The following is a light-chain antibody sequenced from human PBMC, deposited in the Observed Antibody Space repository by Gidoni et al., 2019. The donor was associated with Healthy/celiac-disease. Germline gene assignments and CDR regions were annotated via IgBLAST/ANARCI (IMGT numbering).Light chain of an antibody. CDR3: QQSYSTPWT. CDR1: QSIISY. Sequence: DIQMPQSPSSLSASVGDRVTITCRASQSIISYLNWYQQKPGKAPNLLIYAASSLQSGFPSRFSGSGSGTDFTLTISSLQPEDFATYYCQQSYSTPWTFGQGTKVESK. V-gene: IGKV1-39*01. J-gene: IGKJ1*01. CDR2: AAS.